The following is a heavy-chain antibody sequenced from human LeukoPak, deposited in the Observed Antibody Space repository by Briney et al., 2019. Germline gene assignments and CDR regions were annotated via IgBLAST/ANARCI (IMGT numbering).Heavy chain of an antibody. CDR3: GRDFVNDAKARFDC. CDR2: ISYDGNIK. D-gene: IGHD4/OR15-4a*01. V-gene: IGHV3-30*03. Sequence: AGGSLRLSCAASGFSFTSYNFHWVRQAPGKGLQWLGFISYDGNIKYEDSVKGRFTISRDNSKNTLYLQMNRLRAEDTAIYYCGRDFVNDAKARFDCWGQGTLVTVSS. CDR1: GFSFTSYN. J-gene: IGHJ4*02.